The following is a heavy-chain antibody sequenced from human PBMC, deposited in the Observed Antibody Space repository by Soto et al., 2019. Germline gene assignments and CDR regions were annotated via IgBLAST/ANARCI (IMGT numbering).Heavy chain of an antibody. Sequence: ASVKVSCTASGYTFYSSGISWVRQAPGQGLEWMGWISAYNGNTNYAQKLQGRVTMTTDTSTSTAYMELRSLRSDDTAVYYCARSFRYYYYMDVWGKGTTVTVSS. CDR2: ISAYNGNT. V-gene: IGHV1-18*01. J-gene: IGHJ6*03. CDR1: GYTFYSSG. CDR3: ARSFRYYYYMDV.